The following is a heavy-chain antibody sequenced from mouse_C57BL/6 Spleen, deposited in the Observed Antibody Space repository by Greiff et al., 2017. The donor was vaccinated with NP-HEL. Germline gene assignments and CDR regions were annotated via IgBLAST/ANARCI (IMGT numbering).Heavy chain of an antibody. CDR1: GFTFTDYY. CDR2: ISNRANGYTS. J-gene: IGHJ4*01. CDR3: ARSAVGHHYNAMDY. Sequence: EVQGVESGGGLVQPGGSLSLSCAASGFTFTDYYMSWVRQPPGKALEWFGFISNRANGYTSEYSASVKGRFTTSRDNSQSILNLQMKTLRAEDSATYDGARSAVGHHYNAMDYWGQGTSVTVSS. D-gene: IGHD3-3*01. V-gene: IGHV7-3*01.